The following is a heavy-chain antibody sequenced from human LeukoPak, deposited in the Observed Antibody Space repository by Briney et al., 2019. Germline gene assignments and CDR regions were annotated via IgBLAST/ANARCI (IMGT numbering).Heavy chain of an antibody. CDR3: ARDLPYHYDSSGYSRVWCDY. D-gene: IGHD3-22*01. CDR2: ISSGGTYI. J-gene: IGHJ4*02. V-gene: IGHV3-21*01. Sequence: GGSLRLSCVASGFTFSDYSMNWVRQAPGKGLEWVSSISSGGTYIFYADSVKGRFTISRDNAKKSMYLQMNSLRGEDTAVYYCARDLPYHYDSSGYSRVWCDYWGRGILVTVSS. CDR1: GFTFSDYS.